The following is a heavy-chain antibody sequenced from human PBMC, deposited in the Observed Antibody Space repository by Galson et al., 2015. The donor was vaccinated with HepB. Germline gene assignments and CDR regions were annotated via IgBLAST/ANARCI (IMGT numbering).Heavy chain of an antibody. CDR3: WMIGTDFDY. J-gene: IGHJ4*02. Sequence: SLRLSCAASGFVFSRHGMHWARQAPGKGLEWVAVVWYDGTKQYYSESVEGRFTISRDYSKNMVYLQMNSLRVEDTAVYYCWMIGTDFDYWGQGTLVTVSS. CDR2: VWYDGTKQ. V-gene: IGHV3-33*01. CDR1: GFVFSRHG. D-gene: IGHD2-21*01.